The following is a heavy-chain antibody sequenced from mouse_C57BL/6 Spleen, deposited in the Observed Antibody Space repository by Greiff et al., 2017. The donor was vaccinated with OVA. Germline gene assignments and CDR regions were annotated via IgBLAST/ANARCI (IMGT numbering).Heavy chain of an antibody. D-gene: IGHD1-1*02. J-gene: IGHJ3*01. CDR3: AREGANYGTGFAY. CDR2: ISYDGSN. Sequence: EVKVEESGPGLVKPSQSLSLTCSVTGYSITSGYYWNWIRQFPGNKLEWMGYISYDGSNNYNPSLKNRISITRDTSKNQFFLKLNSVTTEDTATYYCAREGANYGTGFAYWGQGTLVTVAA. V-gene: IGHV3-6*01. CDR1: GYSITSGYY.